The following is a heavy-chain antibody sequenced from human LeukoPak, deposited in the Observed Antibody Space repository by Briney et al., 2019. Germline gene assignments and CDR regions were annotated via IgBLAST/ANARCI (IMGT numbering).Heavy chain of an antibody. V-gene: IGHV1-69*13. CDR2: IIPIFGTA. CDR1: GGTFSSYA. J-gene: IGHJ3*02. Sequence: ASVKVSCKASGGTFSSYAISWVRQAPGQGLEWMGGIIPIFGTANYAQKFQGRVTITADESTSTAYMELSSLRSEDTAVYYCATHFGVARYDAFDIWGQGTMVTVSS. D-gene: IGHD3-3*01. CDR3: ATHFGVARYDAFDI.